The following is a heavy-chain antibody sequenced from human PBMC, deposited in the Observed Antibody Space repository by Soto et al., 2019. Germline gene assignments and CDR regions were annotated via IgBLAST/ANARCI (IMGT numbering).Heavy chain of an antibody. D-gene: IGHD6-13*01. Sequence: PSETLSLTCTVSGGSISSGGYYWSWIRQHPGKGLEWIGYIYYSGSTYYNTSLKSRVTISVDTSKNQFSLKLSSVTAADTAVYYCAGLGPTYFIAAAGRWAWFDPWGQGTLVTVSS. V-gene: IGHV4-31*03. J-gene: IGHJ5*02. CDR3: AGLGPTYFIAAAGRWAWFDP. CDR2: IYYSGST. CDR1: GGSISSGGYY.